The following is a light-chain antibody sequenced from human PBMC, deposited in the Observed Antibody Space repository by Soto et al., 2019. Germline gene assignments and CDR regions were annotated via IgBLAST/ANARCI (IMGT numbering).Light chain of an antibody. J-gene: IGKJ1*01. CDR2: KAS. V-gene: IGKV1-5*03. Sequence: DIQMTQSPSTLSASVGDRVTITCRASQSISSWLAWWQQKPGRAPKLLIYKASSLESGVPSRFSGSGSGTDFTLNFTGLQPDCFSSSYGLQYNSYLWTLGQRTKVEIK. CDR1: QSISSW. CDR3: LQYNSYLWT.